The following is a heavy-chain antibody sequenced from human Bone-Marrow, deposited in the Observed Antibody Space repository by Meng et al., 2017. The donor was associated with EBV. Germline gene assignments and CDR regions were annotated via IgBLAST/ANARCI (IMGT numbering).Heavy chain of an antibody. CDR1: GFPFSSYW. CDR2: INSDGSST. V-gene: IGHV3-74*01. D-gene: IGHD5-24*01. CDR3: ARDGVEMATSFDY. J-gene: IGHJ4*02. Sequence: EVQLVESGGGLVQPGGSLRRSGAASGFPFSSYWMHWVRQAPGKGLVWVSRINSDGSSTSYADSVKGRFTISRDNAKNTLYLQMNSLRAEDTAVYYCARDGVEMATSFDYWGQGTLVTVYS.